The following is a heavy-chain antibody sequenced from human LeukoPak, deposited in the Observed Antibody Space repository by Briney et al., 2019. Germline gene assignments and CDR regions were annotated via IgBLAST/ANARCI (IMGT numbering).Heavy chain of an antibody. CDR2: IMQDGGEK. V-gene: IGHV3-7*01. Sequence: GGSLRLSCAASGFTFSSNWMSWVRQAPGKGLEWVANIMQDGGEKYYVDSVKGRFTISRDNAKNSLYLQLNSLRAEDTAVYYCAREPSSGSHYLDYWGQGTLVTVSS. CDR1: GFTFSSNW. D-gene: IGHD1-26*01. J-gene: IGHJ4*02. CDR3: AREPSSGSHYLDY.